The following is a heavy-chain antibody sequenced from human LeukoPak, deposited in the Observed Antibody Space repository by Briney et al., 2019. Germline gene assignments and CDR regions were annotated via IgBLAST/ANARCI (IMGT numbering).Heavy chain of an antibody. Sequence: SETLSLTCTVSGGSISSSSYYWGWIRQPPGKGLEWIGSIYYSGSTYYNPSLKSRVTISVDTSKNQFSLKLSSVTAADTAVYYCARQQLANPRGLRELDYWGQGTLVTVSS. CDR3: ARQQLANPRGLRELDY. J-gene: IGHJ4*02. CDR2: IYYSGST. D-gene: IGHD6-13*01. V-gene: IGHV4-39*07. CDR1: GGSISSSSYY.